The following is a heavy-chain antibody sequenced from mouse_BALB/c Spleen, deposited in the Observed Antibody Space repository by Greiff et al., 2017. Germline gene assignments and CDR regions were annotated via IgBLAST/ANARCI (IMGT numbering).Heavy chain of an antibody. J-gene: IGHJ3*01. CDR1: GDSITSVY. V-gene: IGHV3-8*02. CDR2: ISYSGST. CDR3: ARSGGYAWFAY. D-gene: IGHD2-2*01. Sequence: EVQLVESGPSLVKPSQTLSLTCSVTGDSITSVYWNWIRKFPGNKLEYMGYISYSGSTYYNPSLKSRISITRDTSKNQYYLQLNSVTAEDTATYYCARSGGYAWFAYWGQGTLVTVSA.